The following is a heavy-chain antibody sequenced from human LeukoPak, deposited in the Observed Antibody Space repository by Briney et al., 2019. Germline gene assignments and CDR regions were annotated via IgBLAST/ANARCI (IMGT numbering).Heavy chain of an antibody. CDR2: IFDSGAPS. V-gene: IGHV3-23*05. CDR3: TKAVGGGRDAYDV. D-gene: IGHD3-16*01. Sequence: GGSLRLSCVASGFSFSRHAMNWVRQAPGKAPEWVSSIFDSGAPSYYADSVKGRFTIYRDNTGNTFYLQMENLRAEDSATYYCTKAVGGGRDAYDVWGLGTRVIVSS. CDR1: GFSFSRHA. J-gene: IGHJ3*01.